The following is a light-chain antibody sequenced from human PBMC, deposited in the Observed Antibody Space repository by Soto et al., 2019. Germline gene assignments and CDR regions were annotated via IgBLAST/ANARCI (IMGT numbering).Light chain of an antibody. Sequence: EIVLTQSPGTLSLSPGERATLSCRASQSVSSNYLAWYQQKPGQAPRLLIYGASSRATGIPDRFSGSGSGTVFSLTIRRLEPEDFAVYYCQQYGSSYPWKFGQGTKVDIK. V-gene: IGKV3-20*01. CDR1: QSVSSNY. CDR2: GAS. J-gene: IGKJ1*01. CDR3: QQYGSSYPWK.